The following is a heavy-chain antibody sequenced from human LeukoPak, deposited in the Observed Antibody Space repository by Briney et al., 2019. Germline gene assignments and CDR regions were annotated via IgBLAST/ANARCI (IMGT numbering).Heavy chain of an antibody. Sequence: GGSLRLSCAASGFTFDDYGMSWVRQAPGKGLEWVSGINWNGGSTGHADSVKGRFTISRANAKNSLYLQMNSLRAEDTALYYCARLKFGELTYYMDVWGKGTTVTVSS. V-gene: IGHV3-20*04. J-gene: IGHJ6*03. D-gene: IGHD3-10*01. CDR3: ARLKFGELTYYMDV. CDR1: GFTFDDYG. CDR2: INWNGGST.